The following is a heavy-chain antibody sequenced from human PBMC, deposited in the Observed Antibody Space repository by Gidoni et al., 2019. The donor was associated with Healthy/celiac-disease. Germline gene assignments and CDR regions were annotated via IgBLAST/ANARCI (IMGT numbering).Heavy chain of an antibody. J-gene: IGHJ4*02. CDR2: IYSGGST. CDR3: ARDAYGDFYFDY. CDR1: GFTVSSNY. D-gene: IGHD4-17*01. V-gene: IGHV3-66*02. Sequence: EVQLVESGGGLVQPGGSLRLSCAASGFTVSSNYMSWVRQAPGKGLEWVSVIYSGGSTYYADSVKGRFTISRDNSKNTLYLQMNSLRAEDTAVYYCARDAYGDFYFDYWGQGTLVTVSS.